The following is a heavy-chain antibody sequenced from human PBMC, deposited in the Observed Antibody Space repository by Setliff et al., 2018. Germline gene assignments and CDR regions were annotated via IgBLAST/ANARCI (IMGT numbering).Heavy chain of an antibody. V-gene: IGHV4-34*01. Sequence: SETLSLTCAVYGESFDNHYWTWISQPPGERLEWIGEINHRGFTDDKPSLKSRLTMSVDTSRNQFSLNLGSVTAADTGVYYCARGRIAERPEAIDYWGQGTPVTVSS. CDR1: GESFDNHY. J-gene: IGHJ4*02. CDR2: INHRGFT. CDR3: ARGRIAERPEAIDY. D-gene: IGHD6-6*01.